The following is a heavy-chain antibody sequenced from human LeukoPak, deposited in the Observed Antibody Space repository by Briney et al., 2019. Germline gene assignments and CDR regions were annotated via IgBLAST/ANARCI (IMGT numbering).Heavy chain of an antibody. V-gene: IGHV3-7*03. CDR1: GFTFSSYW. D-gene: IGHD3-22*01. CDR3: ARARDYYYDSSGYYSSNWFDP. CDR2: INQDGSDK. Sequence: GGSLRLSCAASGFTFSSYWMNWVRQAPGKGLEWVANINQDGSDKYYVDSVKGRFTISRDNAKNSLYLQMNSLRSDDTAVCYCARARDYYYDSSGYYSSNWFDPWGQGTLVTVSS. J-gene: IGHJ5*02.